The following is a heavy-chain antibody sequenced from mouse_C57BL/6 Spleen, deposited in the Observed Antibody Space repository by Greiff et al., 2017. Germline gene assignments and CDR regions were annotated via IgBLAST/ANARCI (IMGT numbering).Heavy chain of an antibody. CDR1: GYSFTGYY. CDR2: LNPSTGGT. CDR3: ARGDYYVSYFGV. J-gene: IGHJ1*03. D-gene: IGHD1-1*01. Sequence: VQLQQSGPELVKPGASVKISCKASGYSFTGYYMNWVKQSPEKSLEWIGELNPSTGGTTYNQKFKVKATLTVDKSSSTAYMQLKSLTSEDSAVYYCARGDYYVSYFGVWGTGTTVTVSA. V-gene: IGHV1-42*01.